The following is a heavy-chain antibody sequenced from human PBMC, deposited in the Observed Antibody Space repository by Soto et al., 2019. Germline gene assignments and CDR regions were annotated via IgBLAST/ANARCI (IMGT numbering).Heavy chain of an antibody. CDR2: ISFDGTTE. CDR3: ARDMRGVYIESHFGGAFDV. D-gene: IGHD6-13*01. Sequence: QVQLVESGGGVVQPGRSLRLSCVASGFPFRSYAMHWVRQAPGKGLEWVAVISFDGTTEYYGDSVKGRFTISRDNSKSTLYLQMNSLRAEDTALYYCARDMRGVYIESHFGGAFDVWGQGTLVTVFS. J-gene: IGHJ3*01. V-gene: IGHV3-30-3*01. CDR1: GFPFRSYA.